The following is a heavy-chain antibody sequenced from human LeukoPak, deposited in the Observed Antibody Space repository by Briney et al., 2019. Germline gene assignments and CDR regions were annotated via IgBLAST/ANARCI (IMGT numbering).Heavy chain of an antibody. CDR3: ARADQRLYTSGWTYYFDY. CDR2: IYYSGST. D-gene: IGHD6-19*01. Sequence: SETLSLTCTVSGGSISNYYWSWIRQPPGKGLEWIGYIYYSGSTNYNPSLKSRVTMSVDTSKNQFSLRLSSVTAADTAVYYCARADQRLYTSGWTYYFDYWGQGTLVTVSS. V-gene: IGHV4-59*08. J-gene: IGHJ4*02. CDR1: GGSISNYY.